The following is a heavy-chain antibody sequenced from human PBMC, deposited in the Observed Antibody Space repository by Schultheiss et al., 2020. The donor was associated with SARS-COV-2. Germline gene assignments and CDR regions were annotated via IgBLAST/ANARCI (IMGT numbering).Heavy chain of an antibody. J-gene: IGHJ6*02. Sequence: SETLSLTCTVSSGSFSGYYWSWIRQPPGKGLEWIGEINHSGSTNYNPSLKSRVTISVDTSKNQFSLKLSSVTAADTAVYYCARYPLYFTIFGVGGGMDVWGQGTTVTVSS. CDR1: SGSFSGYY. V-gene: IGHV4-34*01. CDR3: ARYPLYFTIFGVGGGMDV. D-gene: IGHD3-3*01. CDR2: INHSGST.